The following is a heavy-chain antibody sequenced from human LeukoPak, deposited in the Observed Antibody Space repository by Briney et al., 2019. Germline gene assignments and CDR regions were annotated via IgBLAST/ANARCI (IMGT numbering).Heavy chain of an antibody. CDR2: VYTIGST. CDR3: ARDHIIVVVPAATDYYYGMDV. Sequence: PSPTLSLTCTVSARSITSYYWSWTRQPAGERLECNRRVYTIGSTNYNPSLKGRVTMSVDTSKNQISLKLSSVTAADTAVYYCARDHIIVVVPAATDYYYGMDVWGQGTTVTVSS. CDR1: ARSITSYY. J-gene: IGHJ6*02. V-gene: IGHV4-4*07. D-gene: IGHD2-2*01.